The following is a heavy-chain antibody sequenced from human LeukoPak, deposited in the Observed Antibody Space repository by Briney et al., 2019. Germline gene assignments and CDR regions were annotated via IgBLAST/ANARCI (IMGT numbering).Heavy chain of an antibody. CDR1: GFTFSSYA. D-gene: IGHD6-19*01. J-gene: IGHJ3*02. CDR3: AKDISGWYGSFAFDI. CDR2: ISGSGGST. V-gene: IGHV3-23*01. Sequence: GGSLRLSCAASGFTFSSYAMSWARQAPGKGLEWVSAISGSGGSTYYADSVKGRFTISRDNSKNTLYLQMNSLRAEDTAVYYCAKDISGWYGSFAFDIWGQGTMVTVSS.